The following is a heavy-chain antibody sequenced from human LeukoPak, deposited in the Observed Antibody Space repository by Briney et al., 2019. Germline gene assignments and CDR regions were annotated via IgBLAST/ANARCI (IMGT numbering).Heavy chain of an antibody. CDR2: ISSTGTYI. V-gene: IGHV3-21*01. D-gene: IGHD2-15*01. CDR3: ASDQYTCSGGTCFAHGLDS. J-gene: IGHJ5*01. CDR1: GITFTRYN. Sequence: PGGSLRLSCAASGITFTRYNMNWVRQAPGKGLEWVSSISSTGTYIYYRDSLKGRFTISRDNAKNSLYLQMNSLRAEDTAVYYCASDQYTCSGGTCFAHGLDSWGQGTLVTVSS.